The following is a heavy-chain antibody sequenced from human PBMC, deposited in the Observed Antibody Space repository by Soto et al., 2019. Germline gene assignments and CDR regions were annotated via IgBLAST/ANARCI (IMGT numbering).Heavy chain of an antibody. CDR3: TTGAGGDRYYYYGMDV. D-gene: IGHD2-21*01. CDR2: IKTKTEGGTT. CDR1: GFTFNNVW. J-gene: IGHJ6*02. Sequence: GGSLRLSCAASGFTFNNVWMNWVRQAPGKGLEWVGRIKTKTEGGTTDYVAPVKGRFTISRDDSKNTLYLQMHSLKTEDTATYYCTTGAGGDRYYYYGMDVWGQGTTVTVSS. V-gene: IGHV3-15*07.